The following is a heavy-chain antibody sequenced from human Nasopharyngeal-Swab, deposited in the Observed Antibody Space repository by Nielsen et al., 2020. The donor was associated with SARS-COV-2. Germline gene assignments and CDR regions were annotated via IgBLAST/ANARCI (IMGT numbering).Heavy chain of an antibody. Sequence: GGSLRLSCAASGFTVSSNYMSWVRQAPGKGLEGVSVIYSGCSTYYIDSVKGRFTVSRDNSRNTLYLQMNSLRPEDTAVYYCAREKAVAGIGGYHYYGMDVWGQGTTVTVSS. V-gene: IGHV3-53*05. J-gene: IGHJ6*02. CDR2: IYSGCST. CDR3: AREKAVAGIGGYHYYGMDV. D-gene: IGHD6-19*01. CDR1: GFTVSSNY.